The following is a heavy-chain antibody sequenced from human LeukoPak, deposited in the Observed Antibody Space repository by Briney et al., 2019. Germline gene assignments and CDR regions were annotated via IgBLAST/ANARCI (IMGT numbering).Heavy chain of an antibody. CDR1: GGSISSGGYS. D-gene: IGHD6-19*01. J-gene: IGHJ4*02. CDR2: MYYSGST. CDR3: ASEYSSGWYVY. Sequence: SETLSLTCAVSGGSISSGGYSWSWIRQPPGKGLEWIGYMYYSGSTYYNPSLKSRVTISVDTSKNQFSLKLSSVTAADTAVYYCASEYSSGWYVYWGQGTLVTVSS. V-gene: IGHV4-30-4*07.